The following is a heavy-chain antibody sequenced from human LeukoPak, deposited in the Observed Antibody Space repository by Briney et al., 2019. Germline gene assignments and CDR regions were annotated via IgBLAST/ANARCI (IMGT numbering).Heavy chain of an antibody. D-gene: IGHD3-3*01. J-gene: IGHJ4*02. CDR3: ARWFYDFWSGYYIDY. Sequence: SETLSLTCTVSGGSISSYYWSWIRQPPGKGLEWIGYIYYSGSTNYNPSLKSRVTISVDTSKNQFSLKLSSVTAADTAVYYRARWFYDFWSGYYIDYWGQGTLVTVSS. CDR1: GGSISSYY. CDR2: IYYSGST. V-gene: IGHV4-59*08.